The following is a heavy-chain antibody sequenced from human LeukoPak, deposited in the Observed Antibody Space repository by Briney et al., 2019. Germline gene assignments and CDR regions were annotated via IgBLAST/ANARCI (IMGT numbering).Heavy chain of an antibody. CDR2: IYTSGST. J-gene: IGHJ5*02. CDR1: GGSISSYY. V-gene: IGHV4-4*07. CDR3: ARDWFPAARRREFDP. D-gene: IGHD2-2*01. Sequence: PSETLSLTCTVSGGSISSYYWSWIRQPAEKGLEWIGRIYTSGSTNYNPSLKSRVTMSVDTSKNQFSLKLSSVTAADTAVYYCARDWFPAARRREFDPWGQGTLVTVSS.